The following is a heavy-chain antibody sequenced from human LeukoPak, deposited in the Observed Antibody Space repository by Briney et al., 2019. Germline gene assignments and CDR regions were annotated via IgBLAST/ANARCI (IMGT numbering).Heavy chain of an antibody. CDR2: ISGSGDST. CDR3: AKTRPLDSSSWSHGDY. J-gene: IGHJ4*02. Sequence: GGSLRLSCAASGFTFSSYAMSWVRQAPGKGLEWVSAISGSGDSTYYGDSVKGRFAISRDNSKNTLYLQMNSLRAEDTAVYYCAKTRPLDSSSWSHGDYWGQGTLVTVSS. V-gene: IGHV3-23*01. D-gene: IGHD6-13*01. CDR1: GFTFSSYA.